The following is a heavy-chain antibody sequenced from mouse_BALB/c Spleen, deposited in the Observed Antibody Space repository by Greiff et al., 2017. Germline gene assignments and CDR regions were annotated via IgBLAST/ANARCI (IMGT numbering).Heavy chain of an antibody. D-gene: IGHD1-1*01. CDR1: GFTFSSYA. V-gene: IGHV5-6-5*01. CDR3: ARGLDYGSSYDY. CDR2: ISSGGST. Sequence: EVKVVESGGGLVKPGGSLKLSCAASGFTFSSYAMSWVRQTPEKRLEWVASISSGGSTYYPDSVKGRFTISRDNARNILYLQMSSLRSEDTAMYYCARGLDYGSSYDYWGQGTTLTVSS. J-gene: IGHJ2*01.